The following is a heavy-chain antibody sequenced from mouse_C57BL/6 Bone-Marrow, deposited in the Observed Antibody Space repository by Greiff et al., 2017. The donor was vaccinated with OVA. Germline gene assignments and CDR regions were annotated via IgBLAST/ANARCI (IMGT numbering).Heavy chain of an antibody. CDR3: ARIYYDYAIDY. V-gene: IGHV5-17*01. D-gene: IGHD2-4*01. CDR2: ISSGSSTI. CDR1: GFTFSDYG. J-gene: IGHJ4*01. Sequence: EVKVVESGGGLVKPGGSLKLSCAASGFTFSDYGMHWVRQAPEKGLEWVAYISSGSSTIYYADTVKGTFTISRDNSKNTLFLQMTSLRSEDTAMYYCARIYYDYAIDYWGQGTSVTVSS.